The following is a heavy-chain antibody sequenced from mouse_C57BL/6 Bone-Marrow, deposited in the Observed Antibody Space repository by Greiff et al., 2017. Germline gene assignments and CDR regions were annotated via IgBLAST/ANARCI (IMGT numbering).Heavy chain of an antibody. J-gene: IGHJ4*01. CDR1: GYTFTSYG. CDR3: ARRGGTDAMDY. D-gene: IGHD4-1*01. V-gene: IGHV1-81*01. Sequence: VQRVESGAELARPGASVKLSCKASGYTFTSYGISWVKQRTGQGLEWIGEIYPRSGNTYYNEKFKGKATLTAEKSSSTAYMQLSSLTSEDSAVYFCARRGGTDAMDYWGQGTSVTVSS. CDR2: IYPRSGNT.